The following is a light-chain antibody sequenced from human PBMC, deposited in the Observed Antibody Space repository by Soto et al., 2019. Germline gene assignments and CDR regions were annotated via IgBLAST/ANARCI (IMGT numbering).Light chain of an antibody. J-gene: IGLJ2*01. CDR1: SGDVGSYNL. CDR3: QSFDTGLTGPI. V-gene: IGLV2-14*02. CDR2: EAY. Sequence: QSALTQPASVSGSPGQSITISCTGTSGDVGSYNLVSWYQQHPGKAPKLMISEAYKRPSGVSNRFSGSKSGNTASLAITGLQSEDEADYYCQSFDTGLTGPILGAGTKLTVL.